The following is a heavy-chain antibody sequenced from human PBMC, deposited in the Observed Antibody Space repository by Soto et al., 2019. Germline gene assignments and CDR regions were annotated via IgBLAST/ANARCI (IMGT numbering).Heavy chain of an antibody. CDR2: IIPYYNTL. D-gene: IGHD6-13*01. J-gene: IGHJ4*02. V-gene: IGHV1-69*01. CDR1: EGTFNSYA. Sequence: QEQVVQSGAEVRKPGSSVKLSCKASEGTFNSYAIAWVRQAPGQGLEWMGGIIPYYNTLNYAQKFQDRVRITADDSTNTVDMELSSLRSDDTAVYFCASGASRWYPYFVDSWAQGTLVTVSS. CDR3: ASGASRWYPYFVDS.